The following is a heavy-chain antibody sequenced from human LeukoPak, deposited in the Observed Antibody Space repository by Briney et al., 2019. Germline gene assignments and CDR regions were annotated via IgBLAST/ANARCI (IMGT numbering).Heavy chain of an antibody. V-gene: IGHV3-21*01. CDR3: AREMANFDY. CDR2: ISSSSSYI. D-gene: IGHD5-24*01. J-gene: IGHJ4*02. CDR1: GFTFSSYS. Sequence: AGGSLRLSCAASGFTFSSYSMNWVRQAPGKGLEWVSSISSSSSYIYYADSVKGRLTISRDNAKNSLYLQMNSLRAEDTAVYYCAREMANFDYWGQGTLVTVSS.